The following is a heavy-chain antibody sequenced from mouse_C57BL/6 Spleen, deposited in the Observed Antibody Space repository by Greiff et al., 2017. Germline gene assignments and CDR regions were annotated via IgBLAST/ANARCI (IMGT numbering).Heavy chain of an antibody. Sequence: EVQLQESGPGLVKPSQSLSLTCSVTGYSITSGYYWNWIRQFPGNKLEWMGYISYAGSNNYNPSLKNRISITRDTSKNQFFLKLNSVTTEDTATYYCARGSSGCFFDYWGQGTTRTVSS. J-gene: IGHJ2*01. CDR1: GYSITSGYY. CDR2: ISYAGSN. CDR3: ARGSSGCFFDY. D-gene: IGHD3-2*02. V-gene: IGHV3-6*01.